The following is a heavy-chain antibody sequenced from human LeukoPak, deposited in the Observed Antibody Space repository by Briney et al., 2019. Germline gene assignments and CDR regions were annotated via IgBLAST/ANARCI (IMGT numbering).Heavy chain of an antibody. CDR2: IIHSGST. CDR1: GGSFSGYY. J-gene: IGHJ4*02. V-gene: IGHV4-34*01. D-gene: IGHD3-10*01. Sequence: SETLSLTCAVYGGSFSGYYWSWIRQPPGKGLEWIGEIIHSGSTNYNPSLKSRVTISVDTSKNQFSLKLSSVTAADTAVYYCARGGRITMVRGRRDYFDYWGQGTLVTVSS. CDR3: ARGGRITMVRGRRDYFDY.